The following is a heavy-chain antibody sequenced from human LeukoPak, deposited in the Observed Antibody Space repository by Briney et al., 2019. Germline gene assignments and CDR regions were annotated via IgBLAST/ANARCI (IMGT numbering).Heavy chain of an antibody. Sequence: PGESLKISCKGSGYSFTSYWISWVRQMPGKGLEWMGRIDPSDSYPNSSPSFQGHVTISADKSISTAYLQWSSLKASDTAMYYCARGDVVVVAAQPPDYWGQGTLVTVSS. CDR1: GYSFTSYW. CDR2: IDPSDSYP. CDR3: ARGDVVVVAAQPPDY. J-gene: IGHJ4*02. D-gene: IGHD2-15*01. V-gene: IGHV5-10-1*01.